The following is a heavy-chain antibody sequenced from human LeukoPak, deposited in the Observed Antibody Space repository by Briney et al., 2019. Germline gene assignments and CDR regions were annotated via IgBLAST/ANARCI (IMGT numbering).Heavy chain of an antibody. Sequence: SETLSLTCTVSGGSISSYYWSWIRQPPGKGLEWIGYIYYSGSTNYNPSLKSRITISVDKSKNQFSLKLSSVTAADTAVYYRARWAFSGWTGFDYWGQGTLVTVSS. CDR2: IYYSGST. J-gene: IGHJ4*02. CDR3: ARWAFSGWTGFDY. V-gene: IGHV4-59*12. D-gene: IGHD6-19*01. CDR1: GGSISSYY.